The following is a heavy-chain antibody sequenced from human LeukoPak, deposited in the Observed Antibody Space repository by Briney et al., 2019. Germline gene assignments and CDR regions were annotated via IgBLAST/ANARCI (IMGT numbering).Heavy chain of an antibody. V-gene: IGHV3-30-3*01. CDR1: GFTFSSYA. J-gene: IGHJ3*02. Sequence: GGSLRLSCAASGFTFSSYAMHWVRQAPGKGLKWVAVISYDGSNKYYADSVKGRFTISSDNSKNTLYLQMNSLRAEDTAVYYCARDVLSSSNYDILTGYYGDDAFDIWGQGTMVTVSS. D-gene: IGHD3-9*01. CDR2: ISYDGSNK. CDR3: ARDVLSSSNYDILTGYYGDDAFDI.